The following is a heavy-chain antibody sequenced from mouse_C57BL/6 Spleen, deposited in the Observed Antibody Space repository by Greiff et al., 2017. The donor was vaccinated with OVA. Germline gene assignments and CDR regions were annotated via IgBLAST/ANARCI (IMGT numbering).Heavy chain of an antibody. J-gene: IGHJ4*01. V-gene: IGHV2-2*01. Sequence: VKLMESGPGLVQPSQSLSITCTVSGFSLTSYGVHWVRQSPGKGLEWLGVIWSGGRTDYNAAFISRLSISKDNSKSQVFFKMNSLQADDTAIYYCARSGSSYDAMDYWGQGTSVTVSS. D-gene: IGHD1-1*01. CDR2: IWSGGRT. CDR1: GFSLTSYG. CDR3: ARSGSSYDAMDY.